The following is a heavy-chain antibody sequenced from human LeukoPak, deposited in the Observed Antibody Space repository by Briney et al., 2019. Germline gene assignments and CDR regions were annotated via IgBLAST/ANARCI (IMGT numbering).Heavy chain of an antibody. CDR3: AKDWEHCSGGSCSRIDY. D-gene: IGHD2-15*01. J-gene: IGHJ4*02. Sequence: GGSLRLSCAASGFTFSTYSMHWVRQAPGKGLEWLALISYDGGKKYYADSVKDRFTISRDNSKNTLYVQMNSLRVEDTAVYYCAKDWEHCSGGSCSRIDYWGQGTLVTVSS. V-gene: IGHV3-30-3*01. CDR2: ISYDGGKK. CDR1: GFTFSTYS.